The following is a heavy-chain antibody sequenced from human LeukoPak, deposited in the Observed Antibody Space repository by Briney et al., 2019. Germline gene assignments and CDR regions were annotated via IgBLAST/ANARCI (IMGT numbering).Heavy chain of an antibody. V-gene: IGHV4-34*01. D-gene: IGHD1-26*01. CDR3: ARIQDGELLSAYFDY. CDR1: GGSFSGYY. J-gene: IGHJ4*02. Sequence: SETLSLTCAVYGGSFSGYYWSWIRQPPGKGLEWIGEINHSGSTNYNPSLKSRVTISVDTSKNQFSLKLSSMTAADTAVYYCARIQDGELLSAYFDYWGQGTLVTVSS. CDR2: INHSGST.